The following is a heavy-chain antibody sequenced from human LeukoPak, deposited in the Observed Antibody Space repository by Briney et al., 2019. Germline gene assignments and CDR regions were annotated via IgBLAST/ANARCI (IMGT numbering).Heavy chain of an antibody. CDR2: INSDGRST. D-gene: IGHD2-8*01. CDR3: AKNTNGMSN. CDR1: GFTFNNYG. V-gene: IGHV3-74*01. J-gene: IGHJ4*02. Sequence: PGGSLRLSCVASGFTFNNYGMMWVRQAPGKGLVWVSYINSDGRSTTYADSVKGRFTISRDNAKNTLYLQMNSLRAEDTAMYYCAKNTNGMSNGGQGTLVMVSS.